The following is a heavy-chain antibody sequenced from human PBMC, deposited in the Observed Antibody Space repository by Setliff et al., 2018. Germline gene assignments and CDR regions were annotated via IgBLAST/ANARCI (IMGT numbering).Heavy chain of an antibody. V-gene: IGHV3-23*01. CDR1: GFTFSSYA. Sequence: PGGSLRLSCAASGFTFSSYAMSWVRQAPGKGLEWVSAISGSGGSTYYADSVKGRFTISSDNSKNTLYLQMNSRRAEDTAVYYCACDGGVTIVQGVIMRGGLPFQTPGYWGQ. CDR2: ISGSGGST. CDR3: ACDGGVTIVQGVIMRGGLPFQTPGY. D-gene: IGHD3-10*01. J-gene: IGHJ4*02.